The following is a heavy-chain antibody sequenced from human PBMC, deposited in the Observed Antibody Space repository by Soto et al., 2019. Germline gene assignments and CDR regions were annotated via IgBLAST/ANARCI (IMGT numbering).Heavy chain of an antibody. CDR1: GYTFTSYA. V-gene: IGHV1-3*01. CDR2: INAGNGNT. D-gene: IGHD3-22*01. Sequence: QVQLVQSGAEVKKPGASVKVSCKASGYTFTSYAMHWVRQAPGQRLEWMGWINAGNGNTKYSQKFQGRVTITRDTSASTAYMELSSLRSEDTAVYYCARSMIVAFRGQYNWFDPWGQGTLVTVSS. J-gene: IGHJ5*02. CDR3: ARSMIVAFRGQYNWFDP.